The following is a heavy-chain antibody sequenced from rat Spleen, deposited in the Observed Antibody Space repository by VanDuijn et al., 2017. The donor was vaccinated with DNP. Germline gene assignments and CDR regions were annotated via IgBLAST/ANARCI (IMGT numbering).Heavy chain of an antibody. CDR3: TRGSWCYVMDA. Sequence: QVQLKESGPGLVQPSQTLSLTCTVSGFSSTSYNVHWVRQPPGKGLEWMGRMRYNGDTSYNSALKSRLSINRDTSKSQGFLKMNSLQTDDTAIYYCTRGSWCYVMDAWGQVASVTVSS. J-gene: IGHJ4*01. CDR2: MRYNGDT. CDR1: GFSSTSYN. V-gene: IGHV2-63*01. D-gene: IGHD1-1*01.